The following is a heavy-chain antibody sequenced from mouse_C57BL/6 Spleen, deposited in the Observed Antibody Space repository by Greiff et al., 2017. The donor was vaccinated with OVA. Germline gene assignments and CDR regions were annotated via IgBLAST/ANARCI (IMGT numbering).Heavy chain of an antibody. Sequence: VQLQQPGAELVKPGASAKLSCKASGYTFTSYWMHWVKQRPGQGLEWIGMIHPNSGSTNYNEKFKSKATLTVDKSSSTAYMQLSSLTSEDSAVYYCARAPYGSSSAWFAYWGQGTLVTVSA. CDR2: IHPNSGST. D-gene: IGHD1-1*01. CDR1: GYTFTSYW. V-gene: IGHV1-64*01. CDR3: ARAPYGSSSAWFAY. J-gene: IGHJ3*01.